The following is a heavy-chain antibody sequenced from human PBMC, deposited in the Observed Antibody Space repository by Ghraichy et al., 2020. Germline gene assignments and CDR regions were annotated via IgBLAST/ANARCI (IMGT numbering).Heavy chain of an antibody. V-gene: IGHV4-59*01. J-gene: IGHJ4*02. CDR1: GGSISSYY. CDR3: AREVGAKGGYDY. CDR2: IYYSGST. D-gene: IGHD3-16*01. Sequence: LSCTVSGGSISSYYWSWIRQPPGKGLEWIGYIYYSGSTNYNPSLKSRVTISVDTSKNQFSLKLSSVTAADTAVYYCAREVGAKGGYDYWGQGTLVTVSS.